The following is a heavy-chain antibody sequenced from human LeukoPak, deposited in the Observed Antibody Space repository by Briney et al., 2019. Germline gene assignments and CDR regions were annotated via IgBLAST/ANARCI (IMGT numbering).Heavy chain of an antibody. CDR2: ISSSGSTI. CDR3: ARKEDIVVVVAANDAFDI. V-gene: IGHV3-11*01. Sequence: GGFLRLSCAASGFTFSDYYMSWIRQAPGKGLEWVSYISSSGSTIYYADSVKGRFTISRDNAKNSLYLQMNSLRAEDTAVYYCARKEDIVVVVAANDAFDIWGQGTMVTVSS. CDR1: GFTFSDYY. D-gene: IGHD2-15*01. J-gene: IGHJ3*02.